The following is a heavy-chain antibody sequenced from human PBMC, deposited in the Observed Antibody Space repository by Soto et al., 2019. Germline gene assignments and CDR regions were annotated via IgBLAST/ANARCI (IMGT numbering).Heavy chain of an antibody. CDR3: ARENSGSDY. J-gene: IGHJ4*02. D-gene: IGHD1-26*01. CDR2: INAFNGNT. Sequence: SXKVSCKASGYTFTSYYISWVRQAPGQGLEWMGWINAFNGNTNYAQKVQDRVTMTTDTSTSTAYMELRSLRSDDTAVYYCARENSGSDYWGQGTLVTVSS. CDR1: GYTFTSYY. V-gene: IGHV1-18*01.